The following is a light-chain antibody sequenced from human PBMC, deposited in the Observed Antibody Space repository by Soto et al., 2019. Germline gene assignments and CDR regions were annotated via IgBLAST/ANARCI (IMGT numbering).Light chain of an antibody. CDR3: MEALQSPLT. Sequence: DIVMTQSPLSLPVTPGEPASISCRSSQSLLHSNGYNYLDWYLQKPGQSPQLLIYLGSSRASGVPDRFSGRGSGTDFTRKISRVEAEDVGVYYCMEALQSPLTFGGGTKVEIK. CDR1: QSLLHSNGYNY. V-gene: IGKV2-28*01. CDR2: LGS. J-gene: IGKJ4*01.